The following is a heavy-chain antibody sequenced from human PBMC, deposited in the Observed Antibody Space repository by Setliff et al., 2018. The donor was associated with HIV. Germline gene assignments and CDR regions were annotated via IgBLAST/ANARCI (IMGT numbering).Heavy chain of an antibody. CDR3: ARARLQGIVTAVGPRDNCLDP. Sequence: GASVKVSCKASGYSFINYGISWVRQAPGQGPEWMGWISPYTGNNDYAPRLRGRVTMTTDTSTSTAYLELRSLTSDDTAVYYCARARLQGIVTAVGPRDNCLDPWGQGTRVTVSS. D-gene: IGHD1-26*01. CDR2: ISPYTGNN. J-gene: IGHJ5*02. V-gene: IGHV1-18*01. CDR1: GYSFINYG.